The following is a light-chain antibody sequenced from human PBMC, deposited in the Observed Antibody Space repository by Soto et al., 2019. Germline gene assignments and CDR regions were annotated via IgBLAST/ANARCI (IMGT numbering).Light chain of an antibody. CDR2: DAA. CDR1: QNINKW. J-gene: IGKJ1*01. CDR3: QQYNIHWT. Sequence: DIQMTQSPSTLSASVGDRVTITCRASQNINKWVAWYQQKPGKAPNVLIDDAATLESGVPPRFNGCASGTEFSLTISSLQPDDFATYYCQQYNIHWTFGQGTKVDIK. V-gene: IGKV1-5*01.